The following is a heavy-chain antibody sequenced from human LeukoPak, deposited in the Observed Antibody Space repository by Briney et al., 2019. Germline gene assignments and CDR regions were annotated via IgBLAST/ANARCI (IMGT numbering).Heavy chain of an antibody. CDR1: GFTFSSYG. D-gene: IGHD3-16*02. CDR2: IRYDGSNK. V-gene: IGHV3-30*02. CDR3: ARRGYDYVWGSYRPYTLDY. Sequence: GGSLRLSCAASGFTFSSYGMHWVRQAPGKGLEWGAFIRYDGSNKYYADSVKGRFTISRGDSKNTLYLQMNSLRAEDTAVYYCARRGYDYVWGSYRPYTLDYWGQGTLVTVSS. J-gene: IGHJ4*02.